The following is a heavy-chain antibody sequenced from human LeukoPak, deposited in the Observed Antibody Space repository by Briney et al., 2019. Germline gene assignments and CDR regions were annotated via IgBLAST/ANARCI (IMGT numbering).Heavy chain of an antibody. CDR1: GGSFSGYY. V-gene: IGHV4-34*01. CDR2: INHSGST. Sequence: SETLSLTCAVYGGSFSGYYWSWIRQPPGKGLEWIGEINHSGSTNYNPSLKSRVTISVDTSKNQFSLKLSSVTAADTAVYYCARHGEYCSGGSCYPQYNWFDPWGQGTLVIVSS. D-gene: IGHD2-15*01. CDR3: ARHGEYCSGGSCYPQYNWFDP. J-gene: IGHJ5*02.